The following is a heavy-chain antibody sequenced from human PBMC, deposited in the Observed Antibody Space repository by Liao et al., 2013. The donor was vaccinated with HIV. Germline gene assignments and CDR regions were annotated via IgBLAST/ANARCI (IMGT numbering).Heavy chain of an antibody. Sequence: QVQLRESGPGLVKPSETLSLTCTVSGGSITSFYWNWIRQPAGKGLEWIGRIYTTGSTNYNPSLKSRVTVSVDMSKNQVSLKLTSVTAADTAVYYCARVPVAGTRHDAFDIWGQGTMVTVSS. CDR3: ARVPVAGTRHDAFDI. CDR1: GGSITSFY. J-gene: IGHJ3*02. CDR2: IYTTGST. D-gene: IGHD6-19*01. V-gene: IGHV4-4*07.